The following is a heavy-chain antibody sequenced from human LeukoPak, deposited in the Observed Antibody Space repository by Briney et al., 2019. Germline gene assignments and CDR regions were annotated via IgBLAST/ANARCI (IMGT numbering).Heavy chain of an antibody. J-gene: IGHJ4*02. CDR3: ARGSHSYYDFWSGYIDY. Sequence: GKSLRLSCAASGFTFNNYGMHWVRQAPGKGLEWVSSISSSSSYIYYADSVKGRFTISRDNAKNSLYLQMNSLRAEDTAVYYCARGSHSYYDFWSGYIDYWGQGTLVTVSS. CDR2: ISSSSSYI. D-gene: IGHD3-3*01. CDR1: GFTFNNYG. V-gene: IGHV3-21*01.